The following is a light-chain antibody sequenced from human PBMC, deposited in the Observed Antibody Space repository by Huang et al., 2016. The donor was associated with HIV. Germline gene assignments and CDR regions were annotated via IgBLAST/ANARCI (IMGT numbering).Light chain of an antibody. J-gene: IGKJ4*01. CDR1: QTLTTY. CDR3: QQSYSSLLS. CDR2: AAS. Sequence: DIQMTQSPSSLSASVGDRVIMTCRASQTLTTYLNCYQQRPGKAPKLLIYAASSLQSGVPSRFSGSGSGTDFTLTISSLQPEDFATYYCQQSYSSLLSFGGGTKVAIK. V-gene: IGKV1-39*01.